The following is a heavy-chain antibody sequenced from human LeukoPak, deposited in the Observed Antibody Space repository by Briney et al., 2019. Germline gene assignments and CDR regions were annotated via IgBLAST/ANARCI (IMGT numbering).Heavy chain of an antibody. CDR2: IYYSGST. V-gene: IGHV4-39*01. Sequence: SETLSLTYTVSGGSISSSSYYWGWIRQPPGKGLEWIGSIYYSGSTYYNPSLKSRVTISVDTSKNQFSLKLSSVTAADTAVYYCARRDVSRYFDWLPKFDYWGQGTLVTVSS. J-gene: IGHJ4*02. D-gene: IGHD3-9*01. CDR3: ARRDVSRYFDWLPKFDY. CDR1: GGSISSSSYY.